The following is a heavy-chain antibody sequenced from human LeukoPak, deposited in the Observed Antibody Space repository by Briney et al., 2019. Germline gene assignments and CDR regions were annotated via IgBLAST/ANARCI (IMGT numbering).Heavy chain of an antibody. J-gene: IGHJ5*02. V-gene: IGHV1-2*02. D-gene: IGHD3-10*01. CDR1: GYTFTGYY. Sequence: GASVKVSCKASGYTFTGYYMHWVRQAPGQGLEWMGWINPNSGGSNYAQKFQGRVTMTRDTSISTAYMELSRLRSDDTAVYYCARADYYGSGSYRPWFDPWGQGTLVTVSS. CDR2: INPNSGGS. CDR3: ARADYYGSGSYRPWFDP.